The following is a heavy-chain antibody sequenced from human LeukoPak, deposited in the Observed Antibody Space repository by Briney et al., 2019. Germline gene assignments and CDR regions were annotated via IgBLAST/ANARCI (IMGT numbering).Heavy chain of an antibody. CDR1: GGSFSSYF. J-gene: IGHJ5*02. CDR2: IYTSGST. D-gene: IGHD6-13*01. V-gene: IGHV4-4*07. Sequence: SETLSLTCTVSGGSFSSYFWSWIRQPAGKGLEWIGRIYTSGSTTCNPSLKSRVIMSVDTSKNQFSLKLSSVTAADTAVYYCARGSRWLDPWGEGTLVTVSS. CDR3: ARGSRWLDP.